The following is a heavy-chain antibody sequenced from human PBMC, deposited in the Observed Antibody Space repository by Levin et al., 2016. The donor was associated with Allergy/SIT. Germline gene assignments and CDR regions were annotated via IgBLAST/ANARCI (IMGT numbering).Heavy chain of an antibody. D-gene: IGHD1-26*01. Sequence: GESLKISCAASGFTFSDHYMDWVRQAPGKGLEWVGRTRNKANSYITEYAASVKGRFTISRDDSKNSLYLQMNSLKTEDTAVYYCVRDLGLNSESRGGWGQGTLVTVSS. CDR2: TRNKANSYIT. CDR3: VRDLGLNSESRGG. J-gene: IGHJ4*02. V-gene: IGHV3-72*01. CDR1: GFTFSDHY.